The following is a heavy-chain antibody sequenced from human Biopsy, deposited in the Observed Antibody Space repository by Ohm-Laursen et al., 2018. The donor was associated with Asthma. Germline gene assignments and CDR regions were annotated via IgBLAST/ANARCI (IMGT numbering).Heavy chain of an antibody. V-gene: IGHV3-23*01. CDR3: AKVGHGYGDYVGYLDP. Sequence: GSLRLSCTATGFTLSSYAIHWVRQAPGKGLEWVSVISSCGGTIDYADSVKGRFTISRNISTNTVYLQMDSLSADDTAVYYCAKVGHGYGDYVGYLDPWGQGTLVTVSS. D-gene: IGHD4-17*01. CDR1: GFTLSSYA. CDR2: ISSCGGTI. J-gene: IGHJ5*02.